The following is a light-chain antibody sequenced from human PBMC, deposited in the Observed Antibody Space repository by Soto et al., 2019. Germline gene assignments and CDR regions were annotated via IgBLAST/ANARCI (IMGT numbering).Light chain of an antibody. V-gene: IGKV3-15*01. Sequence: EIVMTQSPATLYVSPGERATLSCRASQSVSSNLAWYQQKPGQARSLLIYGASTRATGIPARFNGSGSGTEFTLTISRLQSEASAVYYCQQYNNWWTFGQGTKMEIK. J-gene: IGKJ1*01. CDR3: QQYNNWWT. CDR1: QSVSSN. CDR2: GAS.